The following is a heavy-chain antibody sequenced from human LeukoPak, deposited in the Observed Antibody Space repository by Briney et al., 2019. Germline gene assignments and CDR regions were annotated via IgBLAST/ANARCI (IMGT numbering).Heavy chain of an antibody. D-gene: IGHD2-2*02. CDR2: ISWNSGSI. V-gene: IGHV3-9*01. CDR3: AKDLRDIVVVPAAIQGKYYYYGMDV. Sequence: PGGSLRLSCAASGFTFDDYAMHWVRQAPGKGLEWVSGISWNSGSIGYADSVKGRFTISRDNAKNSLYLQMNSLRAEDTALYYCAKDLRDIVVVPAAIQGKYYYYGMDVWGQGTTVTVSS. J-gene: IGHJ6*02. CDR1: GFTFDDYA.